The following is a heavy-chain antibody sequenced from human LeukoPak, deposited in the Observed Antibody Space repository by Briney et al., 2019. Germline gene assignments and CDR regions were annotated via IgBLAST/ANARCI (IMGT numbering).Heavy chain of an antibody. V-gene: IGHV3-48*03. CDR2: ISGSGGTT. Sequence: GGSLRLSCAASGFIFSAFEMNWVRQAPGKGLEWLSYISGSGGTTLYADSVKGRFTISRDNAKNSLYLQMNSLRAEDTAVYYCARDPPYYDFWSDDAYYFDYWGQGTLVTVSS. CDR3: ARDPPYYDFWSDDAYYFDY. J-gene: IGHJ4*02. D-gene: IGHD3-3*01. CDR1: GFIFSAFE.